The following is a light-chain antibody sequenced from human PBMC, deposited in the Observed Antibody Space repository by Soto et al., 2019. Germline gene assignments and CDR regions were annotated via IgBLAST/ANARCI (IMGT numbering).Light chain of an antibody. Sequence: NFMLTQPHSVSESPGKTLSISCTRSSGSIANNYVQWYQQRPGSAPTTVIYENNQRLSGVPDRFSGSTDGSSNSASLTISGLQTEDEADYHCAAWDDSLNGPVFGGGTKLTVL. CDR3: AAWDDSLNGPV. CDR2: ENN. CDR1: SGSIANNY. J-gene: IGLJ2*01. V-gene: IGLV6-57*04.